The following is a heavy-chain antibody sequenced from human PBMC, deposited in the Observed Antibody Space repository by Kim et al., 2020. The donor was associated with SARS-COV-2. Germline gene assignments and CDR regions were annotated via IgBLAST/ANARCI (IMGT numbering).Heavy chain of an antibody. CDR1: GGSISSGGYY. D-gene: IGHD5-18*01. CDR3: ARDNRGAMVTSGGFDY. CDR2: IYYSGST. V-gene: IGHV4-31*03. Sequence: SETLSLTCTVSGGSISSGGYYWSWIRQHPGKGLEWIGYIYYSGSTYYNPSLKSRVTISVDTSKNQFSLKLSSVTAADTAVYYCARDNRGAMVTSGGFDYWGQGTLVTVSS. J-gene: IGHJ4*02.